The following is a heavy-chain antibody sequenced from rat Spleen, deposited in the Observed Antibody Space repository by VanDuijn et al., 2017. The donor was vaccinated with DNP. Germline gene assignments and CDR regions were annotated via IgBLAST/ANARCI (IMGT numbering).Heavy chain of an antibody. J-gene: IGHJ2*01. CDR1: GFSLTSYG. V-gene: IGHV2S8*01. CDR2: ISSVGGT. CDR3: TRKIN. Sequence: QVQLKESGPGLVQPSQTLSLTCTVSGFSLTSYGVSWVRQPPGKGLEWIAAISSVGGTYYNSALKSRLSISRDTSKSQVFLKMDSLQTEETAIYFCTRKINWGQGVMVTVSS.